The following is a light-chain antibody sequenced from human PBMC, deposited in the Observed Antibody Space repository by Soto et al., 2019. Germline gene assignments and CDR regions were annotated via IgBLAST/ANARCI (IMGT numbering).Light chain of an antibody. CDR3: SSYTSTSTSVV. V-gene: IGLV2-14*01. Sequence: QSALTQPASVSGSPGQSITISCTGTSSDVGGFKYVSWYQQHPGKAPKVMIYEVSNRPLGVSNRFSGSKSGKTAALTISGLQAEDEADYYCSSYTSTSTSVVFGGGTKLTVL. CDR1: SSDVGGFKY. CDR2: EVS. J-gene: IGLJ2*01.